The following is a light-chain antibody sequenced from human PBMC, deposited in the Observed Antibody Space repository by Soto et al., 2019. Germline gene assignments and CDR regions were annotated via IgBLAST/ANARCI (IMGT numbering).Light chain of an antibody. J-gene: IGKJ1*01. Sequence: EIVLTKSRATLSVSPGERATLCCRASQSVSSNFAWYQQKPGQAPRLLIYDASTRATGIPARFSGSGSGTEFTLTISSLQSEDFAVYYCQQYKKWPRTFGHGTKVDI. CDR2: DAS. CDR3: QQYKKWPRT. V-gene: IGKV3-15*01. CDR1: QSVSSN.